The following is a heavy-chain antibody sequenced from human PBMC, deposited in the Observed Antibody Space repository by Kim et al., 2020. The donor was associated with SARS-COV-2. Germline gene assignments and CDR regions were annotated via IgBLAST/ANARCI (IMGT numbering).Heavy chain of an antibody. Sequence: KGRFTISRDNSKNTLYLQMNSLRAEDTAVYYCAKEGPGRYDSSGYYWIDYWGQGTLVTVSS. D-gene: IGHD3-22*01. J-gene: IGHJ4*02. CDR3: AKEGPGRYDSSGYYWIDY. V-gene: IGHV3-30*02.